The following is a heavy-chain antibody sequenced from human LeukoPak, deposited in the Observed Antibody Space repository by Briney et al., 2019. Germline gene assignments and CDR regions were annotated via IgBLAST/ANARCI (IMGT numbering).Heavy chain of an antibody. CDR3: ARELPHNWFDP. J-gene: IGHJ5*02. CDR1: GFTFSSYS. V-gene: IGHV3-21*01. CDR2: ISSSSSYI. Sequence: GGSLRLSCAASGFTFSSYSMNWVRQAPGKGLEWVSSISSSSSYIYYADSVKGRFTISRDNAKNSLYLQMNSLRAEDTAVYYCARELPHNWFDPWGQGTLVTVSS.